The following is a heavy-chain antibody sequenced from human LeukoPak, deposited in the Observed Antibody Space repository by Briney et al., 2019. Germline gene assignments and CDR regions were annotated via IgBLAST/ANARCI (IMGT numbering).Heavy chain of an antibody. V-gene: IGHV4-30-2*01. CDR3: ARALVPAAIAFDI. D-gene: IGHD2-2*01. Sequence: SETLSLTCTVSGGSISSGGYYWSWIRQPPGKGLEWIGYIYHSGSTYYNPSLKSRVTISVDRSKNQFSLKLSSVTAADTAVYYCARALVPAAIAFDIWGQGTMVTVSP. J-gene: IGHJ3*02. CDR1: GGSISSGGYY. CDR2: IYHSGST.